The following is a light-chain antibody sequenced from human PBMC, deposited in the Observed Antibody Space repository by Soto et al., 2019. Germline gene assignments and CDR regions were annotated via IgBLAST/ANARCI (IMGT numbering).Light chain of an antibody. CDR3: QAWDSITVVV. J-gene: IGLJ2*01. V-gene: IGLV3-1*01. Sequence: SYELTQPPSVSVSPGQTATITCSGDKLGNKYAAWYQQKAGQSPVLVIYQDTRRPSGIPERFSGSNSGNTATLTISGTQAMDEADYYCQAWDSITVVVFGGGTKVTVL. CDR2: QDT. CDR1: KLGNKY.